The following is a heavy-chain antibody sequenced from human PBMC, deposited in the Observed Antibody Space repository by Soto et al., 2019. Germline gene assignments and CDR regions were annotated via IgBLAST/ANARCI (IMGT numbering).Heavy chain of an antibody. V-gene: IGHV2-5*02. CDR1: GFSLSTSGVG. J-gene: IGHJ3*02. CDR2: IYWDDDN. Sequence: QITLKESGPTLVKPTQTLTLTCTFSGFSLSTSGVGVGWIRQPPEKALEWLALIYWDDDNRYSPSLKSRLTITKDTPKNQVVLTMTNMDPVDTATYYCAHARRRYDAFDIWGQGTMVTVSS. D-gene: IGHD3-9*01. CDR3: AHARRRYDAFDI.